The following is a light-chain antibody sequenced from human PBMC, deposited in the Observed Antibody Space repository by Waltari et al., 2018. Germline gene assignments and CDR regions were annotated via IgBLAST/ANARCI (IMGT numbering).Light chain of an antibody. Sequence: QSALTQPRPVSGSPGQSVPISCTGTSSYVGGYAYVSWYQHHPGKAPKPMICHVTKRPSGVPDRFSGSKSGNTASLTISGLQAEDEADYYCCSYAGSYTHVVFGGGTKLTVL. CDR2: HVT. J-gene: IGLJ2*01. CDR1: SSYVGGYAY. CDR3: CSYAGSYTHVV. V-gene: IGLV2-11*01.